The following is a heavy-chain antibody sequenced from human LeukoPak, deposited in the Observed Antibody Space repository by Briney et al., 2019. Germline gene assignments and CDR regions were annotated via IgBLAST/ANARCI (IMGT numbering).Heavy chain of an antibody. Sequence: GGTLRLSCAASGFTFSSYGMSWVRQAPGKGLEWVSAISGSGGSTYYADSVKGRFTISRDNAKNSLYLQMNSLRAEDTALYYCAKDISGYYDSSGYYGFDYWGQGTLVTVSS. CDR3: AKDISGYYDSSGYYGFDY. CDR1: GFTFSSYG. D-gene: IGHD3-22*01. J-gene: IGHJ4*02. V-gene: IGHV3-23*01. CDR2: ISGSGGST.